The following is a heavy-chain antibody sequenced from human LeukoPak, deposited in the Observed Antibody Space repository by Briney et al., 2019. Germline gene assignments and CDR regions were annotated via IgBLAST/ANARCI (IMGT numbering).Heavy chain of an antibody. J-gene: IGHJ6*03. Sequence: GGSLRLSCAASGFTFNSYGMYWVRQAPGKGLEWVAFIRSDGTNKYYADSVRGRFTISRDNSKNTLYLQMNSLRAEDTAVYYCAKDQFKPSGITMVRGVRGYYYYMDVWGKGPTVTISS. V-gene: IGHV3-30*02. D-gene: IGHD3-10*01. CDR3: AKDQFKPSGITMVRGVRGYYYYMDV. CDR2: IRSDGTNK. CDR1: GFTFNSYG.